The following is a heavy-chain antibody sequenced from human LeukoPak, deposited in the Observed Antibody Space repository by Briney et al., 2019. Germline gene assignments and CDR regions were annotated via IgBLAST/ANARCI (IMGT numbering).Heavy chain of an antibody. J-gene: IGHJ2*01. Sequence: PGGSLRLSCAASGFTFSSYGMHWVRRAPGKGLEWVAVIWYDGSNKYYADSVKGRFTISRDNSKNTLYLQMNSLRAEDTAVYYCAKDLCSTVVTPLCWYFDLWGRGTLVTVSS. CDR2: IWYDGSNK. CDR3: AKDLCSTVVTPLCWYFDL. D-gene: IGHD4-23*01. V-gene: IGHV3-33*06. CDR1: GFTFSSYG.